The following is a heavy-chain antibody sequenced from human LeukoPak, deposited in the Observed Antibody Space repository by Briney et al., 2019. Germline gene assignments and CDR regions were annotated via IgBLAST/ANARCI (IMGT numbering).Heavy chain of an antibody. J-gene: IGHJ3*02. CDR1: GFTFTTSD. V-gene: IGHV3-30*02. D-gene: IGHD3-10*01. Sequence: PGGSLRLSCAASGFTFTTSDMHWIRPAPGKGLEWVAFIGSDGNYKYYGDSVKGRFTISRDNSKNTLYLQMNSLRVGDTAVYYCVREAYYGSASDYNDAFEIWGQGTMVTVSS. CDR3: VREAYYGSASDYNDAFEI. CDR2: IGSDGNYK.